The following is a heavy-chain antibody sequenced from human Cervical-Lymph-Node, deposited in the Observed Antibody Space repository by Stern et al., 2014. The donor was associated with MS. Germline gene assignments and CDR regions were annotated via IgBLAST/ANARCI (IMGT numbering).Heavy chain of an antibody. CDR2: INAGNGNT. V-gene: IGHV1-3*01. CDR3: ARPTGIAVLFDY. D-gene: IGHD6-19*01. Sequence: QVQLVQSGAEVKKPGASVKVSCKASGYTFTSYAMHWVRQAPGQRLEWMGWINAGNGNTKYSQKFQGRVTITRDTSASTAYMELSSLRSEDSAVYYCARPTGIAVLFDYWGQGTLVTVSS. CDR1: GYTFTSYA. J-gene: IGHJ4*02.